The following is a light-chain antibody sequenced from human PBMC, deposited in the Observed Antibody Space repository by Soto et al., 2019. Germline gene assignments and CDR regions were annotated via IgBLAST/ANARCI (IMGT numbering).Light chain of an antibody. Sequence: EIVMTQSPATLSVSPGERATLSCRAGQSVSTNLAWYQQRPGQAPRLLIYSASTRATGIPARFSGSGSETEFTLTISSLQSEDFAVYYCQQYNNWPPGFTFGPGTKVDIK. CDR2: SAS. CDR1: QSVSTN. J-gene: IGKJ3*01. V-gene: IGKV3-15*01. CDR3: QQYNNWPPGFT.